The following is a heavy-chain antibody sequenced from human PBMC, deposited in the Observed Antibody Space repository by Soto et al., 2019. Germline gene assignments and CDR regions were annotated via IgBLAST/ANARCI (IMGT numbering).Heavy chain of an antibody. CDR2: IYWDDDK. V-gene: IGHV2-5*02. D-gene: IGHD2-8*02. J-gene: IGHJ4*02. CDR3: AHRRVIHGRVITRTSFFDY. CDR1: GFSLSTSAVG. Sequence: QITLKESGPTLVKPTQTLTLTCTFSGFSLSTSAVGVGWIRQPPGKALEWLAPIYWDDDKQYSPSLKSRLTITKDTPKNQLVLTMTDVDPVEPATYSCAHRRVIHGRVITRTSFFDYWGQGTLVTVSS.